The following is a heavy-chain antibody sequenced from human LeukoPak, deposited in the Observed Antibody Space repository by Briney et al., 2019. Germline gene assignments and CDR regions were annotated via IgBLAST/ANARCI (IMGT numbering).Heavy chain of an antibody. CDR2: INPSGTIT. D-gene: IGHD6-13*01. CDR3: ALIAPPHN. J-gene: IGHJ4*02. Sequence: ASVKVSCKASGITFTSYYIHWVRQTPGRGLEWMGKINPSGTITTYAPKYQGRVTVTKDTSTNTVYMELSSLRSDDTAVYYCALIAPPHNWGQGTLVTVSS. V-gene: IGHV1-46*01. CDR1: GITFTSYY.